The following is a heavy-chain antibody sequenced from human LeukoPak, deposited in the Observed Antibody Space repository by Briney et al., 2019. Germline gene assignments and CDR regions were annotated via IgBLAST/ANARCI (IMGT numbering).Heavy chain of an antibody. CDR2: IYTSGST. CDR3: ARTPAHGWFGVRDRAAFDI. Sequence: SQTLSLTCTVSGGSISSGSYYWSWIRQPAGKGLEWIGRIYTSGSTNYNPSLKSRVTISVDTSKNQFSLKLSSVTAADTAVYYCARTPAHGWFGVRDRAAFDIWGQGTMVTVSS. J-gene: IGHJ3*02. CDR1: GGSISSGSYY. D-gene: IGHD3-10*01. V-gene: IGHV4-61*02.